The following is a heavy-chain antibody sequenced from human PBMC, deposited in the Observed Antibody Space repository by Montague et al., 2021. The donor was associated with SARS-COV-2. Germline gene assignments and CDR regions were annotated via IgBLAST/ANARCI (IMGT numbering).Heavy chain of an antibody. CDR2: IFHSGHT. Sequence: SDTLSLTSSVSGASITTYYWSWIRQAPGKGLEWIAYIFHSGHTNXNPSLRSRVAISIDTSRDQFSLSLTSITAADTAVYYCARQPYLASAYYFDYWGLGTLVTVSS. D-gene: IGHD3-10*01. CDR3: ARQPYLASAYYFDY. CDR1: GASITTYY. V-gene: IGHV4-59*07. J-gene: IGHJ4*02.